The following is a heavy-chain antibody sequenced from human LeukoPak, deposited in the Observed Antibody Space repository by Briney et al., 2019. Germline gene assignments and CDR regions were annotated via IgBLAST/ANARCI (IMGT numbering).Heavy chain of an antibody. D-gene: IGHD5-12*01. J-gene: IGHJ4*02. CDR2: ISSSSSYI. V-gene: IGHV3-21*01. CDR1: GFTFSSYS. CDR3: ASGRGYGNY. Sequence: GGSLRLSCAASGFTFSSYSMNWVRKAPGKGLEWVSSISSSSSYIYYAGSVKGRFTISSDNAKNSLYLQMNSLRAEDTAVYYCASGRGYGNYWGQGTLVTVSS.